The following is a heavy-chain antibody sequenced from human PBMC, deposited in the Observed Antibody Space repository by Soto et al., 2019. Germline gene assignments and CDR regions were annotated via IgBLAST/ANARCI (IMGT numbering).Heavy chain of an antibody. CDR3: ARGDLNYFYGMDV. CDR2: IYYSGST. CDR1: GGSVSSGSYY. J-gene: IGHJ6*02. Sequence: QVQLQESGPGLVKPSETLSLTCTVSGGSVSSGSYYWSWIRQPPGKGLEWIGYIYYSGSTNYNPSLKSRVTISVHTSQNQFPLKLSPVTAAEPAVYYCARGDLNYFYGMDVWGQGTTVTVSS. V-gene: IGHV4-61*01.